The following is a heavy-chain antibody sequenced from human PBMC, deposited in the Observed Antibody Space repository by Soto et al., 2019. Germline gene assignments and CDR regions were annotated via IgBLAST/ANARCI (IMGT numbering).Heavy chain of an antibody. CDR2: IIPSFPTP. Sequence: QVQLVQSGAEVKKPGSSVTVSCKASGGTFGNSAISWVRQAPGQGLEWMGGIIPSFPTPDYAQKFQARVTINADETTSAAYMELTSLRSEDTAVYYCARDKDRLRVGGNYYYAMDVWGQGTTVTVSS. D-gene: IGHD5-12*01. V-gene: IGHV1-69*12. CDR3: ARDKDRLRVGGNYYYAMDV. J-gene: IGHJ6*02. CDR1: GGTFGNSA.